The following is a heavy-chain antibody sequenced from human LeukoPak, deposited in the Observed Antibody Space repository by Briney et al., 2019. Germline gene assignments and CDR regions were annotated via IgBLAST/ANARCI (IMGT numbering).Heavy chain of an antibody. J-gene: IGHJ4*02. CDR3: AKDLDNWKPRGGHNY. D-gene: IGHD1-20*01. CDR2: ISGSGGST. CDR1: GFTFSSYA. Sequence: PGGSLRLSCAASGFTFSSYAMSWVRQAPGKGLEWVSAISGSGGSTYYADSVRGRFTISKDNSKNTLYLQMYSLRAEDTAVYYCAKDLDNWKPRGGHNYWGQGTLVTVSS. V-gene: IGHV3-23*01.